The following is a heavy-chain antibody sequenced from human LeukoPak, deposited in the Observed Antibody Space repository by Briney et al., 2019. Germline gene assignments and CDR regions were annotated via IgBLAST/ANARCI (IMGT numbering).Heavy chain of an antibody. D-gene: IGHD6-13*01. CDR3: ARGTAGGSLDY. J-gene: IGHJ4*02. CDR2: TYHRSNWYN. V-gene: IGHV6-1*01. CDR1: GDSVSTNSVT. Sequence: SQTLSLTCGISGDSVSTNSVTWNWIRQSPSRGLEWLGRTYHRSNWYNDYALSVQSRIAITRDTSKNQCFLQLNSVTPEDTAIYYCARGTAGGSLDYWGQGTLVTVSS.